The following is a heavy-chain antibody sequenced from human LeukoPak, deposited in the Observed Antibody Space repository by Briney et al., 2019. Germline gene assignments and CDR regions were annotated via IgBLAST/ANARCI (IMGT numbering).Heavy chain of an antibody. CDR2: INHSGST. Sequence: SETLSLTCAVYGGPFSGYYWSWIRQPPGKGPEWIGEINHSGSTNYTPSLKSRVTISVDTSKNQFSLKLSSVTAADTAVYYCARVSSSWYGLSGENWFDPWGLGTLVTVSA. CDR3: ARVSSSWYGLSGENWFDP. J-gene: IGHJ5*02. V-gene: IGHV4-34*01. D-gene: IGHD6-13*01. CDR1: GGPFSGYY.